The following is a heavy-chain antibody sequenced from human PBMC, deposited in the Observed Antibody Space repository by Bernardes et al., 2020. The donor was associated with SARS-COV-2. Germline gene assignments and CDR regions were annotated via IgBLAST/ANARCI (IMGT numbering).Heavy chain of an antibody. CDR2: IYSSGTT. Sequence: PETLSLTCTVPGGSISNTIYYWGWIRQPPGKGLEWIGIIYSSGTTYHNPSLQRRVTKSVDTSKNQFSLRLTSVTAADTAVYYCAGSSCGRDCYIGGLRSWDYGMDVWGQGTTVTVSS. V-gene: IGHV4-39*01. CDR1: GGSISNTIYY. CDR3: AGSSCGRDCYIGGLRSWDYGMDV. D-gene: IGHD2-21*02. J-gene: IGHJ6*02.